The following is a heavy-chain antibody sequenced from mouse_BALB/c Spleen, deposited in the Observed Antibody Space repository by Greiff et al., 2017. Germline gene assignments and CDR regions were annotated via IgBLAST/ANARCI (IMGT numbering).Heavy chain of an antibody. CDR2: IDPANGNT. Sequence: VQLQQSGAELVKPGASVKLSCTASGFNIKDTYMHWVKQRPEQGLEWIGRIDPANGNTKYDPKFQGKATITADKSSNTAYLQLSSLTSEDTAVYYCARSGVITTATWYFDVWGAGTTVTVSS. CDR3: ARSGVITTATWYFDV. CDR1: GFNIKDTY. D-gene: IGHD1-2*01. J-gene: IGHJ1*01. V-gene: IGHV14-3*02.